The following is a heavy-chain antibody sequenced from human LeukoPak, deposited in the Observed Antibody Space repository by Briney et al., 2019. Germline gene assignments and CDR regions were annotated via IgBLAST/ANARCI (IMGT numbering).Heavy chain of an antibody. J-gene: IGHJ4*02. V-gene: IGHV3-7*01. Sequence: GGSLRLSCAVSGLTFRSFWMSWVRQAPGKGLEWVANINQEGSEKYFVGSVKGRFTISRDNAKNSLHLQMNTLTAEDTAVYYCARERDGRFFDYWGQGTLVTVSS. CDR3: ARERDGRFFDY. CDR2: INQEGSEK. D-gene: IGHD5-24*01. CDR1: GLTFRSFW.